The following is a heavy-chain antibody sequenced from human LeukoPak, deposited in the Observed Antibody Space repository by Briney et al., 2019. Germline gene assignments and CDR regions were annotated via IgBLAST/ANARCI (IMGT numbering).Heavy chain of an antibody. V-gene: IGHV3-49*03. CDR3: TRGGGGSDYYYYGMDV. CDR1: GFTFGDYA. D-gene: IGHD1-26*01. CDR2: IRSKAYGRTT. Sequence: GGSLRLSCTASGFTFGDYAMSWFRQAPGKGLEWVGFIRSKAYGRTTGYAASVKGRFTISRDDSKSIAYLQMNSLKTEDTAVYYCTRGGGGSDYYYYGMDVWGQGTTVTVSS. J-gene: IGHJ6*02.